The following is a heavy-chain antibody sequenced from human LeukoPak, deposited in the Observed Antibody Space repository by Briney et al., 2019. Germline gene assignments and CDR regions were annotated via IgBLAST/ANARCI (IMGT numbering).Heavy chain of an antibody. V-gene: IGHV4-59*01. Sequence: SETLSLTCTVSGASISSYYWSWIRQPPGKGLEWMGYIYYSRSTKYNPSLESRVTMSVDTSKNQFSLNLSSVTAADTAVYYCARGAGWYQYWGQGTLDTVSS. CDR3: ARGAGWYQY. CDR1: GASISSYY. CDR2: IYYSRST. J-gene: IGHJ4*02. D-gene: IGHD6-19*01.